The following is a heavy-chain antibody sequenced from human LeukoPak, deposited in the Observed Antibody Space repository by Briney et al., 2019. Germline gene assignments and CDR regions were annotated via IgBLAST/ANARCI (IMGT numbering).Heavy chain of an antibody. CDR3: ARGVESGDHVVVVAAIVGYNWFDP. CDR2: INPNSGGT. CDR1: GYSFTGYY. V-gene: IGHV1-2*02. D-gene: IGHD2-15*01. J-gene: IGHJ5*02. Sequence: ASVKVSCKASGYSFTGYYMHWVRQAPGQGLEWMGWINPNSGGTNYAQKFQGRVTMTRDTSISTAYMELSRLRSDDTAVYYCARGVESGDHVVVVAAIVGYNWFDPWGQGTLVTVSS.